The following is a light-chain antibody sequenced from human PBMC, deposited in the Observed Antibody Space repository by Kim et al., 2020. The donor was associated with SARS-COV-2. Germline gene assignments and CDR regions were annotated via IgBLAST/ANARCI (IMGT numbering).Light chain of an antibody. Sequence: EIVMTQSPATLSVSPGERATLSCRASESISTYLAWYQQKPGQAPRLLIYGASTRATGSPARFSGSGSGTEFTLTISSLQSEDFAVYYCQQYNDWPPGDTFGQGTKLEI. J-gene: IGKJ2*01. CDR3: QQYNDWPPGDT. CDR2: GAS. CDR1: ESISTY. V-gene: IGKV3-15*01.